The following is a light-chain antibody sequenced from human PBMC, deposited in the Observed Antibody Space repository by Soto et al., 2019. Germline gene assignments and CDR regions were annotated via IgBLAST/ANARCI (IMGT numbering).Light chain of an antibody. V-gene: IGLV1-51*01. CDR3: GTWDSSLSAYV. CDR2: DNN. Sequence: QSVLTQPPSVSAAPGQKVTISCSGSSSNIGNNYVSWYQQLPGTAPKLLIHDNNKRPSGIPDRFSGSKSGTSATLGITGLQTGDEADYYCGTWDSSLSAYVFGTGTKLTVL. CDR1: SSNIGNNY. J-gene: IGLJ1*01.